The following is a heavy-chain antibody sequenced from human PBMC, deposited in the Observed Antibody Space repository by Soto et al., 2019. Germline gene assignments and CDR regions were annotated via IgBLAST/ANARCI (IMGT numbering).Heavy chain of an antibody. CDR1: GYTFTGYY. J-gene: IGHJ3*02. V-gene: IGHV1-2*04. CDR2: INPNSGGT. CDR3: ARDLKQWLVLGETPSGADAFDI. Sequence: ASVKVSCKASGYTFTGYYMHWVRQAPGQGLEWMGWINPNSGGTNYAQKFQGWVTMTRETSISTAYMELSRLRSDDTAVYYCARDLKQWLVLGETPSGADAFDIWGQGTMVTVSS. D-gene: IGHD6-19*01.